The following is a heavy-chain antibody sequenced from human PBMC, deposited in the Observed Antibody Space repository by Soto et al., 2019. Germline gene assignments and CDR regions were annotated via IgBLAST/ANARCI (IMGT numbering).Heavy chain of an antibody. V-gene: IGHV4-59*01. J-gene: IGHJ4*02. Sequence: QVQLQESGPGLVKPSETLSLTCTVSGGSISSYYWSWIRQPPGKGLEWIGYIYYSGSTNYNPSLKSRVTISVDTSKNQFSLQLSSVTAADTAVYYCARGGYYDSSGYYYQRFDYWGQGTLVTVSS. CDR2: IYYSGST. CDR1: GGSISSYY. D-gene: IGHD3-22*01. CDR3: ARGGYYDSSGYYYQRFDY.